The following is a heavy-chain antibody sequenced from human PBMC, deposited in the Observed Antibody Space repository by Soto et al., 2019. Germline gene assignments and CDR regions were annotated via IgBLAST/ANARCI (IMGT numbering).Heavy chain of an antibody. Sequence: SETLSLTCTVSGGSISSYYWSWIRQPPGKGLEWIGYIYYSGSTNYNPSLKSRVTISVDTSKNQFSLKLSSVTAADTAVYYCARGRDGYNSPFDYWGQGTLVTVSS. V-gene: IGHV4-59*01. CDR3: ARGRDGYNSPFDY. CDR2: IYYSGST. D-gene: IGHD5-12*01. J-gene: IGHJ4*02. CDR1: GGSISSYY.